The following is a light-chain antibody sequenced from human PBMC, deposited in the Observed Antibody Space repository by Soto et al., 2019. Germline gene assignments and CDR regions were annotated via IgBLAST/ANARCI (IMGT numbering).Light chain of an antibody. CDR2: GAS. V-gene: IGKV1-12*01. Sequence: DIQMTQSPSSVSASVGDIVTITCRASQDISSWLVWYQQKPGTAPKLLISGASTLQSGVPSRFSGSGAGTDFTLTISSLQPDDFAPYYCQQGNSFPNTFGQGNKLEI. CDR1: QDISSW. J-gene: IGKJ2*01. CDR3: QQGNSFPNT.